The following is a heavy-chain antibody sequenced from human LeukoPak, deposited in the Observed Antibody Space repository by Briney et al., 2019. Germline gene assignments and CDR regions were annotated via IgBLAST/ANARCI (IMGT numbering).Heavy chain of an antibody. Sequence: RGESLKISCEASGYTFSNYWIGWVRRVPGQGLEWVAFFYPGDSDTRYSPSLQGQVTVSSDKSANTPYLHLSGVKASDTAIYFCARHAHLTISGGVSEIVYWGEGALVSVSS. CDR1: GYTFSNYW. CDR2: FYPGDSDT. J-gene: IGHJ4*02. D-gene: IGHD2-8*02. CDR3: ARHAHLTISGGVSEIVY. V-gene: IGHV5-51*01.